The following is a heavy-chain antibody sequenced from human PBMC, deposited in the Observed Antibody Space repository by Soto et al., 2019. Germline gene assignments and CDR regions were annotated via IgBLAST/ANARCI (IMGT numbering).Heavy chain of an antibody. V-gene: IGHV2-5*02. CDR1: GVSPTANGVG. CDR2: IYWDDDL. CDR3: ALRRGGPPNV. D-gene: IGHD2-8*01. J-gene: IGHJ4*01. Sequence: QITLKESGPTLMKPTQTLTLTCTLSGVSPTANGVGVDWIRQPPGKALEWLALIYWDDDLRYSPSLKNRLTNTKDNLQNQVVLTVTNMDPVDTATYYCALRRGGPPNVWGQGSLVTVSS.